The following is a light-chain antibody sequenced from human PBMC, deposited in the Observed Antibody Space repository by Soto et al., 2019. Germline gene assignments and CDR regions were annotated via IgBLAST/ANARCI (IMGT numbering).Light chain of an antibody. J-gene: IGKJ1*01. V-gene: IGKV1-5*01. CDR1: QSISTW. CDR2: DAS. CDR3: NQNGSYSPRP. Sequence: DIQMTQSPSTLSASVGDRVTITCRASQSISTWLAWFQQKPGKAPKLLIYDASSLGSGVPSRFSGYGSGTEFTLTTASLQPDVFEPYYCNQNGSYSPRPFGQGPRWKSN.